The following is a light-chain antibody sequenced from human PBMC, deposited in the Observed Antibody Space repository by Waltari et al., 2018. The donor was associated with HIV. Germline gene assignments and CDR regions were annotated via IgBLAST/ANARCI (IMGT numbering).Light chain of an antibody. CDR2: VDSDGSH. J-gene: IGLJ2*01. Sequence: PVVTQSSSASASLGASVRLTCTLSSGHSSFAIAWHQQLPDKGPQFLLKVDSDGSHIRGDGLPDRFSGSSSGTERYLTIANLQADDEADYYCQTWGAGAVVFGGGTRLTVL. CDR1: SGHSSFA. V-gene: IGLV4-69*01. CDR3: QTWGAGAVV.